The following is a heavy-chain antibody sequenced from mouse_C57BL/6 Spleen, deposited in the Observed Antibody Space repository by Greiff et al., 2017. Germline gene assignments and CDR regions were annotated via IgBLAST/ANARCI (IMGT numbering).Heavy chain of an antibody. D-gene: IGHD1-1*01. CDR3: ARGPRYGSDYEAY. CDR1: GYTFTSYW. V-gene: IGHV1-50*01. Sequence: QVQLQQPGAELVKPGASVKLSCKASGYTFTSYWMQWVKQRPGQGLAWIGEIDPSDSYTNYNQKFKGKATLTVDTSSSTAYLQLSGLTSEDSAVYYCARGPRYGSDYEAYWGQGTLVTVSA. CDR2: IDPSDSYT. J-gene: IGHJ3*01.